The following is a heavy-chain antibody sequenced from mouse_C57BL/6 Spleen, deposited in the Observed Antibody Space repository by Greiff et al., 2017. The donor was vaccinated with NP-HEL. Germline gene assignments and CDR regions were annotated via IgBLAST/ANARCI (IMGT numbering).Heavy chain of an antibody. CDR1: GYTFTSYW. D-gene: IGHD2-4*01. J-gene: IGHJ2*01. CDR3: AKLYDYDYDEKKFAY. V-gene: IGHV1-72*01. Sequence: QVQLQQPGAELARPGASVKLSCKASGYTFTSYWMHWVKQRPGRGLEWIGRIDPNSGGTKYNEKFKSKATLTADKPSSTAYMELSSLTSEDSAVYSCAKLYDYDYDEKKFAYWGQGTTLTVSA. CDR2: IDPNSGGT.